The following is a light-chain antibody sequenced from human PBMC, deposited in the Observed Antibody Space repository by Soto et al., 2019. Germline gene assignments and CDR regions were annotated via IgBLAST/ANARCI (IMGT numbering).Light chain of an antibody. CDR1: QSVSTTY. J-gene: IGKJ1*01. CDR3: QQYYSSPGT. V-gene: IGKV3-20*01. Sequence: EIVLTQSPGTLSLSPGERATLSCRASQSVSTTYLAWYQQKPGQAPRLLIYGASTRATGIPDRFSGTGSGTDFALTISRLEPEDFAVYYCQQYYSSPGTFGLGTKLEIK. CDR2: GAS.